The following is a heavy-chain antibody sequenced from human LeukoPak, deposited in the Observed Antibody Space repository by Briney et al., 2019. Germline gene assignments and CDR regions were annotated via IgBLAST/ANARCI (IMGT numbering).Heavy chain of an antibody. CDR3: ARGAGRYGDYRDY. CDR2: INSGGDAT. CDR1: GFTFSIHN. Sequence: PGGSLRLSYAASGFTFSIHNMDWVRQAPGKGLEWISYINSGGDATHYADSVKGRFTISRDDAKNSLYMQMNSLTAEDTAVYYCARGAGRYGDYRDYWGQGTLVTVSS. J-gene: IGHJ4*02. V-gene: IGHV3-48*04. D-gene: IGHD4-17*01.